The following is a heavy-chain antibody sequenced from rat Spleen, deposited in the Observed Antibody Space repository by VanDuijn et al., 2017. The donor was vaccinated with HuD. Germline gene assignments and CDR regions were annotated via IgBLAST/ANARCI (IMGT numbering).Heavy chain of an antibody. D-gene: IGHD5-1*01. Sequence: EVQLVESDGGLVQPGRSLKLSCAASGFTFSDYGMAWVRQAPTKGLEWVATISTGGGNTYYRDSVKGRFSISRDNAKSTLYLQMNSLRSEDTATYYCSNNWELYYWGQGVMVTVSS. CDR1: GFTFSDYG. V-gene: IGHV5S13*01. CDR2: ISTGGGNT. J-gene: IGHJ2*01. CDR3: SNNWELYY.